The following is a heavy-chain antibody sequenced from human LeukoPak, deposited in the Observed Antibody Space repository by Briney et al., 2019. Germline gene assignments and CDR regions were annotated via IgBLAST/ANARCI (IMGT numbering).Heavy chain of an antibody. V-gene: IGHV7-4-1*02. Sequence: ASVKVSCKASGYTFTSYAMNWVRQAPGQGLEWMGWINTNTGNPTYAQGFTGRFVFSLDTSVSTAYLQISSLKAEDTAVYYCARVLDIPGHYYYGMDVWGQGTTVTVSS. CDR3: ARVLDIPGHYYYGMDV. CDR2: INTNTGNP. D-gene: IGHD3-9*01. J-gene: IGHJ6*02. CDR1: GYTFTSYA.